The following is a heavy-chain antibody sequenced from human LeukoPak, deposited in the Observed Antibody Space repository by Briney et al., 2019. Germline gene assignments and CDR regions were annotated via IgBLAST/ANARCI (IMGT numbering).Heavy chain of an antibody. CDR1: GFTFSSYG. J-gene: IGHJ4*02. D-gene: IGHD3-10*01. CDR2: IWYDGSNK. Sequence: GRSLRLSCAASGFTFSSYGMHRVRQAPGKGLEWVAVIWYDGSNKYYADSVKGRFTISRDNSKNTLYLQMNSLRAEDTAVYYCARAHYYGSGKLDYWGQGTLVTVSS. V-gene: IGHV3-33*01. CDR3: ARAHYYGSGKLDY.